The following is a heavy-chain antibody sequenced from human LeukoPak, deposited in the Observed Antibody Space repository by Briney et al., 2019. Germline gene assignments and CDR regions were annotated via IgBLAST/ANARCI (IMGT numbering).Heavy chain of an antibody. D-gene: IGHD3-16*01. CDR3: ARRRDDILSYSYDYYMDV. Sequence: PGGSLRLSCAASGLTFSIFGMNWVRQAPGKGLECVAYIGSSSRTIYYAACVKGRFTLCRANAKTSLSLQMSSLRAEDTAVYYCARRRDDILSYSYDYYMDVWGKGTTVTVSS. CDR2: IGSSSRTI. V-gene: IGHV3-48*04. J-gene: IGHJ6*03. CDR1: GLTFSIFG.